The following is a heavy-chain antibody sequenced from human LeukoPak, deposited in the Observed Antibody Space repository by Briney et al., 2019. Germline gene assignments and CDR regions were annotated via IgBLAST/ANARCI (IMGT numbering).Heavy chain of an antibody. J-gene: IGHJ4*02. CDR3: ARDQDGSYSFDY. Sequence: PGGSLRLSCAVSGFTFSSYTMNWVRQAPGKGLEWVSCISSSSGYIYYADSVKGRFTISRDNAKNSLYLQMNSLRAEDTAVYLCARDQDGSYSFDYWGQGTLVTVSS. CDR2: ISSSSGYI. D-gene: IGHD1-26*01. CDR1: GFTFSSYT. V-gene: IGHV3-21*01.